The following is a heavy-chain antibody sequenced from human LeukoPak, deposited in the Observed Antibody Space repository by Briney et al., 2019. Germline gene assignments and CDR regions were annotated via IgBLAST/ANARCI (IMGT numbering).Heavy chain of an antibody. J-gene: IGHJ4*02. CDR2: INKDGSEK. V-gene: IGHV3-7*01. CDR1: GGSISSSSYY. CDR3: ARDKVTY. Sequence: ETLSLTCTVSGGSISSSSYYWGWIRQPPGKGLEWVAHINKDGSEKYYVDSVKGRFTISRDNAKNSLYLQMNSLRVEDTAVYYCARDKVTYWGRGTLVTVSS.